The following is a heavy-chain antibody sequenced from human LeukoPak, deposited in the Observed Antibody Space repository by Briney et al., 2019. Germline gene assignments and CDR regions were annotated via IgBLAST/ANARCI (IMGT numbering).Heavy chain of an antibody. J-gene: IGHJ3*02. CDR3: AKDHDYCKSGPI. CDR1: GFTFSSYA. V-gene: IGHV3-23*01. D-gene: IGHD5-12*01. CDR2: ISGSGGST. Sequence: GGSLRLSCAASGFTFSSYAMSWVRQAPGKGLEWVSAISGSGGSTYYTDSVKGRFTISRDNSKNALYLQMNSLRAEDTAEYYCAKDHDYCKSGPIWGQGTMVTVSS.